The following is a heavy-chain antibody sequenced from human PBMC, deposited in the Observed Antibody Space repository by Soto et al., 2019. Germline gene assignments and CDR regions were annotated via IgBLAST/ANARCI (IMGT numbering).Heavy chain of an antibody. CDR1: GGSISRSNW. CDR3: ARDNAGPYYDDVWRSYRYTNWFDP. Sequence: QVQLQESGPGLVKPSGTLSLTCAVSGGSISRSNWWSWVRQPPGKGLEWIGEIYHSGSTNHNPSLKRRVTILVDTSKNQYSLKLISVTAADTAVYYCARDNAGPYYDDVWRSYRYTNWFDPWGQGTLVTVSS. D-gene: IGHD3-16*02. J-gene: IGHJ5*02. CDR2: IYHSGST. V-gene: IGHV4-4*02.